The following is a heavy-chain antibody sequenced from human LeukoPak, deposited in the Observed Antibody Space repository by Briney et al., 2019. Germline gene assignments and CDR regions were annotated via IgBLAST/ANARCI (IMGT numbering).Heavy chain of an antibody. Sequence: GGSLRLSCAASGFTFDDYAMHWVRQAPGKGLEWVSGISWNSGSIGYADSVKGRFTISRDNAKNSLYLQMNSLRAEDTALYYCAKDSYGSGSYRQYYFDYWGQGTLVTVSS. J-gene: IGHJ4*02. CDR3: AKDSYGSGSYRQYYFDY. CDR2: ISWNSGSI. V-gene: IGHV3-9*01. D-gene: IGHD3-10*01. CDR1: GFTFDDYA.